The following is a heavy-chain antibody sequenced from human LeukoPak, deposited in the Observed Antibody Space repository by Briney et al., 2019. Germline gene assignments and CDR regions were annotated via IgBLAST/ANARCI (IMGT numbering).Heavy chain of an antibody. CDR3: ARDQIRGLVVASLDY. CDR2: INPSGGST. J-gene: IGHJ4*02. CDR1: GYTFTSYY. Sequence: ASVKVSYKASGYTFTSYYMHWVRQAPGQRLEWMGIINPSGGSTSYAQKFQSRVTMTRDTSTSTVYMELSSLRSEDTAVYYCARDQIRGLVVASLDYWGQGTLVTVSS. D-gene: IGHD2-15*01. V-gene: IGHV1-46*01.